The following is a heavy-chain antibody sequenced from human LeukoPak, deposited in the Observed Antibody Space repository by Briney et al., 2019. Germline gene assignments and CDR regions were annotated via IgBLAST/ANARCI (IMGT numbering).Heavy chain of an antibody. CDR2: ISGTGGRT. CDR1: GFSFSSYA. CDR3: ATTRYDAFDI. Sequence: GGSLRLSCAASGFSFSSYAMGWVRQAPGKGLEWVSSISGTGGRTYYADSVKGRFTISRDNSRNTLSLQMNSLRAEDTAVYYCATTRYDAFDIWGQGTMVTVSS. D-gene: IGHD4-17*01. V-gene: IGHV3-23*01. J-gene: IGHJ3*02.